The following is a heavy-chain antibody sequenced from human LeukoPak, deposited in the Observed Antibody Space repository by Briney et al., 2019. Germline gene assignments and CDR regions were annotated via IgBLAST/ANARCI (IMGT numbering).Heavy chain of an antibody. CDR3: STTYYYDSSEGY. CDR2: IKSKTDGGTT. V-gene: IGHV3-15*07. J-gene: IGHJ4*02. D-gene: IGHD3-22*01. CDR1: GFTFSSAW. Sequence: GGSLRLSCAASGFTFSSAWMNWVRQAPGKGLEWVGRIKSKTDGGTTDYAAPVKGRFTISRDDSKNTLYLQLNSLKTEDTAVYYCSTTYYYDSSEGYWGQGTLVTVSS.